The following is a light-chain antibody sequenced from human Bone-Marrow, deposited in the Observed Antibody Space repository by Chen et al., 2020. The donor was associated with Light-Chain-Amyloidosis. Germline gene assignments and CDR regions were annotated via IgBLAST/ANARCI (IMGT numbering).Light chain of an antibody. CDR3: QVWDRGSDRPV. J-gene: IGLJ3*02. CDR2: DDS. V-gene: IGLV3-21*02. Sequence: SYVLTQPSSVSVAPGQTATIACGGNNIGSTSVHWYQQTPGQAPLLVVYDDSDRPSGIPERLSGSNSENTAALTISRVEAGEEADYYCQVWDRGSDRPVFGGGTKLTVL. CDR1: NIGSTS.